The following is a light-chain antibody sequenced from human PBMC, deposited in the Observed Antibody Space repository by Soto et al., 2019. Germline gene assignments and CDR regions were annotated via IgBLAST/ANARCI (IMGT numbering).Light chain of an antibody. J-gene: IGKJ2*01. Sequence: DIQITQSPSSLSASVGDRVTITCRASQSISSYLNWYQQKPGKAPKLLIYAASSLQSGVPSRFSGSGSGTDFTLTISSLQPEDFATYYCQQSYSTPPGYTFGQGTKVDIK. CDR2: AAS. V-gene: IGKV1-39*01. CDR3: QQSYSTPPGYT. CDR1: QSISSY.